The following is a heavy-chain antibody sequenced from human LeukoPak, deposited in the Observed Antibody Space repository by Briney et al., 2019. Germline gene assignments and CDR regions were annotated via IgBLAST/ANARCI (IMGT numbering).Heavy chain of an antibody. D-gene: IGHD3-22*01. J-gene: IGHJ4*02. V-gene: IGHV4-30-4*01. CDR2: IYYSGST. CDR3: AREAGYYYDSSGPFDY. Sequence: SETLSLICTVSGGSISSGDYYWSWIRQPPGKGLEWIGYIYYSGSTYYNPSLKSRVTISVDTSKNQFSLKLSSVTAADTAVYYCAREAGYYYDSSGPFDYWGQGTLVTVSS. CDR1: GGSISSGDYY.